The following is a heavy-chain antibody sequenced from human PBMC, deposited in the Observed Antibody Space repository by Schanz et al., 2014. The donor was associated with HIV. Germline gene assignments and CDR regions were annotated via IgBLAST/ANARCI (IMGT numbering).Heavy chain of an antibody. CDR3: ASPLLYDSLDV. Sequence: VQLVESGGGLVQPGGSLRLSCAASGFTFSSYGMHWVRQAPGKGLEWVAVISYDGSNKYYADSVKGRFTISRDNSKNTPYLQMNSLRAEDTAVYYCASPLLYDSLDVWGQGTTVTVS. CDR1: GFTFSSYG. J-gene: IGHJ6*02. D-gene: IGHD3-22*01. V-gene: IGHV3-30*03. CDR2: ISYDGSNK.